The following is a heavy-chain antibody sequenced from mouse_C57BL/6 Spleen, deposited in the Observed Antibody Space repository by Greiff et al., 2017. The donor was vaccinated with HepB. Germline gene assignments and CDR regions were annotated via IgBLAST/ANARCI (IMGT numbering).Heavy chain of an antibody. Sequence: EVKLLESGAELVRPGASVKLSCTASGFNIKDDYMHWVKQRPEQGLEWIGWIDPENGDTEYASKFQGKATITADTSSNTAYLQLSSLTSEDTAVYYCTIYYSKNWYFDVWGTGTTVTVSS. J-gene: IGHJ1*03. CDR1: GFNIKDDY. CDR3: TIYYSKNWYFDV. V-gene: IGHV14-4*01. CDR2: IDPENGDT. D-gene: IGHD2-5*01.